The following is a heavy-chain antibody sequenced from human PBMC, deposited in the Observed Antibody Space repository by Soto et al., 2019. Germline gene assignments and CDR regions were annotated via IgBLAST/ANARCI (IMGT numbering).Heavy chain of an antibody. V-gene: IGHV3-23*01. J-gene: IGHJ5*02. CDR1: GFTFSSYA. CDR2: ISGSGGST. CDR3: AKDTYYYDSSGYYQT. Sequence: GGSLRLSCAASGFTFSSYAMSWVRQAPGKGLEWVSAISGSGGSTYYADSVKGRFTISRDNSKNTLYLQMNSLRAEDTAVYYCAKDTYYYDSSGYYQTWGQGTLVTVSS. D-gene: IGHD3-22*01.